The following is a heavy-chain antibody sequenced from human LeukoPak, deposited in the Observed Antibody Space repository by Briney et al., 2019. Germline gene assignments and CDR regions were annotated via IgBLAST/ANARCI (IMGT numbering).Heavy chain of an antibody. Sequence: GGSLRLSCAASGFTFSSYAMHWVRQAPGKGLEYVSAISSNGGSTYYANSVKGRFTISRDNSKNTLYLQMGSLRAEDMAVYYCARAEPSDAFDIWGQGTMVTVSS. CDR1: GFTFSSYA. D-gene: IGHD1-14*01. J-gene: IGHJ3*02. V-gene: IGHV3-64*01. CDR3: ARAEPSDAFDI. CDR2: ISSNGGST.